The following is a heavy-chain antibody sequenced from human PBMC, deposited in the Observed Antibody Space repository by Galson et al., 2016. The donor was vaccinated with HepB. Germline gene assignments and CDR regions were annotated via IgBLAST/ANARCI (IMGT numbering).Heavy chain of an antibody. CDR3: ARDGVAVVPPTEFSAIPANDL. CDR1: GFTLGSYG. Sequence: SVKVSCKASGFTLGSYGISWVRQAPGQGLEWMGWISGYNSATNHTQKFQGRVTMTTDTSTDTAYMELRSLRSDDTAIYYCARDGVAVVPPTEFSAIPANDLWGQGTLVTVSS. V-gene: IGHV1-18*01. D-gene: IGHD2-15*01. CDR2: ISGYNSAT. J-gene: IGHJ5*02.